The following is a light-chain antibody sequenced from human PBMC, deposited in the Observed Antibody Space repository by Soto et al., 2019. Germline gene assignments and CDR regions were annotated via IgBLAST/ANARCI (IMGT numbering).Light chain of an antibody. CDR2: GNT. V-gene: IGLV1-40*01. Sequence: QSVLTQPPSVSGAPGQRVTISCTGSSSSIGAGYDVHWYQQLPGTAPKLLIYGNTNRPSGVPDRFSGSKSGTSASLAITGLLAEDEADYYCQSYDSSLSVVFGGGTQLTVL. CDR1: SSSIGAGYD. CDR3: QSYDSSLSVV. J-gene: IGLJ2*01.